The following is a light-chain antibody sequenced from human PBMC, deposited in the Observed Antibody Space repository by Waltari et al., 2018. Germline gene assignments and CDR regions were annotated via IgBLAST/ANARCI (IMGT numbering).Light chain of an antibody. Sequence: DIQMTQSPSSLSASVGDRVTITCGASQGISNYLAWYQQKPGKTPKLLIYAASTLQSGVASRFSGSGSGTDFTLTISSLQPEDVAAYYCQKYNSGPQTFGPGTKVDIK. V-gene: IGKV1-27*01. J-gene: IGKJ3*01. CDR2: AAS. CDR1: QGISNY. CDR3: QKYNSGPQT.